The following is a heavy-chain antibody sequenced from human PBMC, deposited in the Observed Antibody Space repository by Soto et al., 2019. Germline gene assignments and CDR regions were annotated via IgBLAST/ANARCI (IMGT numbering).Heavy chain of an antibody. V-gene: IGHV3-48*02. CDR1: GFTFSTYS. CDR2: ISGSTGAI. CDR3: AREVVAATEWFDP. Sequence: GGSLRLSCAASGFTFSTYSMTWVRQAPGKGLEWVSYISGSTGAIYYADSVEGRFTISRDNAKNSLYLQMNSLRDEDTAVYYCAREVVAATEWFDPWGQGTLVTVSS. J-gene: IGHJ5*02. D-gene: IGHD2-15*01.